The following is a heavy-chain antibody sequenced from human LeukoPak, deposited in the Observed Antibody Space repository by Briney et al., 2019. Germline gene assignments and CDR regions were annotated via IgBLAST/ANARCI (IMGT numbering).Heavy chain of an antibody. Sequence: PSDTLSLTCAVYGGSFSGFYWSWIRHVPGKGLEWIGEINYTGSTSYNPSLKSRVTILVDKSKNQFSLKLSSVTAADTAVYYCARRDYYGSGSEYRCFDYWGQGSLVTVSS. J-gene: IGHJ4*02. CDR1: GGSFSGFY. CDR3: ARRDYYGSGSEYRCFDY. V-gene: IGHV4-34*01. CDR2: INYTGST. D-gene: IGHD3-10*01.